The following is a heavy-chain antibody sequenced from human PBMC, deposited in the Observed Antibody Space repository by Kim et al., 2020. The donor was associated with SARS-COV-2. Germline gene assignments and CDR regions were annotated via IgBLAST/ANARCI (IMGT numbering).Heavy chain of an antibody. CDR2: LYSGGST. CDR1: GFTVSSNY. CDR3: ARVWGTGDGRDAFDI. J-gene: IGHJ3*02. V-gene: IGHV3-53*01. Sequence: GGSLRLSCAASGFTVSSNYMSWVRQAPGKGLEWVSVLYSGGSTYYADSVKGRFTTSRDNSKNTLYLQMNSLRAEDTAMYYCARVWGTGDGRDAFDIWGQGTMVTVSS. D-gene: IGHD3-16*01.